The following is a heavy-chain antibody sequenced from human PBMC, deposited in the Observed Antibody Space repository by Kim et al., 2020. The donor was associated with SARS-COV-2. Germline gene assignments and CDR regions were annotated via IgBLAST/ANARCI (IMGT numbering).Heavy chain of an antibody. CDR1: GYTFTGYY. D-gene: IGHD3-10*01. J-gene: IGHJ6*02. V-gene: IGHV1-2*06. CDR3: ARDRGYYYGSGSAKGWEYYYYGMDV. Sequence: ASVKVSCKASGYTFTGYYMHWVRQAPGQGLEWMGRINPNSGGTNYAQKFQGRVTMTRATSISTAYMELSRLRSDDTAVYYCARDRGYYYGSGSAKGWEYYYYGMDVWGQGTTVTVSS. CDR2: INPNSGGT.